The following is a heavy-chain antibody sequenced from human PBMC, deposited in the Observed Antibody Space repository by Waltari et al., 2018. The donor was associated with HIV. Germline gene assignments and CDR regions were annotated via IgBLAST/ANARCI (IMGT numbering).Heavy chain of an antibody. CDR2: ISSSGSTI. Sequence: EVQLVESGGGLVQPGGSLRLSGAASGFHLSHFSMNWVRQAPGKGVGWVSYISSSGSTIYYADSVRGRFTISRDNAKNSLYLQLNSLRAEDTAVYYCARDYSGTYADFDYWGQGTLVTVSS. J-gene: IGHJ4*02. CDR3: ARDYSGTYADFDY. CDR1: GFHLSHFS. V-gene: IGHV3-48*01. D-gene: IGHD1-26*01.